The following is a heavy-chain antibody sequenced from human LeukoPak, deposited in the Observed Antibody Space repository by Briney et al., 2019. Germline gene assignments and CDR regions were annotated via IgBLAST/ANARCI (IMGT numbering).Heavy chain of an antibody. D-gene: IGHD3-10*01. J-gene: IGHJ4*02. Sequence: PGGSLRLSGAASGFTVSSNYMSWVRQAPGKGLEWVSVIYSGGSTYYADSVKGRFTISRDNSKTTLYLQMHSLRAEDTAVYYCATYMVRTDAYYDWGQGTLVTVSS. CDR2: IYSGGST. CDR3: ATYMVRTDAYYD. V-gene: IGHV3-53*01. CDR1: GFTVSSNY.